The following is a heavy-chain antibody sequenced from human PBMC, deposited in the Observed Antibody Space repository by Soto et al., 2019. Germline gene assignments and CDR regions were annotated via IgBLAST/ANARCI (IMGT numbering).Heavy chain of an antibody. CDR3: AKDLFLGYCSGGSCYSMRSEYFQH. CDR2: ISGSGGST. Sequence: GGSLRLSCAASGFTFSSYAMSWVRQAPGKGLEWVSAISGSGGSTYYADSVKGRFTISRDNSKNTLYLQMNSLRAEDTAVYYCAKDLFLGYCSGGSCYSMRSEYFQHWGQGTLVTVSS. V-gene: IGHV3-23*01. D-gene: IGHD2-15*01. J-gene: IGHJ1*01. CDR1: GFTFSSYA.